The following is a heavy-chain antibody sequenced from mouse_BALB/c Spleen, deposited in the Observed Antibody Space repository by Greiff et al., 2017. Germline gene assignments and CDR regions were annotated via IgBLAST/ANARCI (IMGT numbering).Heavy chain of an antibody. CDR1: GFTFTDYY. Sequence: EVKLVESGGGLVQPGGSLRLSCATSGFTFTDYYMSWVRQPPGKALEWLGFIRNKANGYTTEYGASVKGRFTISRDNSQSILYLQMNTLRAEDSATYYCARGLLTSDYWGQGTTLTVSS. J-gene: IGHJ2*01. D-gene: IGHD4-1*01. V-gene: IGHV7-3*02. CDR3: ARGLLTSDY. CDR2: IRNKANGYTT.